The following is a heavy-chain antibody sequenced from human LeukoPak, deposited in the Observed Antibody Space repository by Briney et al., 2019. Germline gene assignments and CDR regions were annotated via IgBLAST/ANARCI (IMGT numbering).Heavy chain of an antibody. D-gene: IGHD3-16*01. CDR3: AKRWSNPSNREGGDY. CDR2: ISYDGSNK. Sequence: PGRSLRLSCAASGFTFSSYGMHWVRQAPGKGLEWVAVISYDGSNKYYADSVKGRFTISRDNSKNTLYLQMNSLRAEDTAVYYCAKRWSNPSNREGGDYWGQGTLVTVSS. J-gene: IGHJ4*02. V-gene: IGHV3-30*18. CDR1: GFTFSSYG.